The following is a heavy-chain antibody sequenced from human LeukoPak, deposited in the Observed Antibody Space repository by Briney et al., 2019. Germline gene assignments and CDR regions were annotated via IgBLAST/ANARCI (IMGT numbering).Heavy chain of an antibody. Sequence: GDSLRLSCAASGFTFSDYSMNWVRQAPRQGLEWVSSMSSTSRFIYYADSVKGRFTISGDNAKDSLYLQMNSLTAEDTAVYYCASSLYYDSSGYMRGLYYFDYWGQGTLVTVSS. V-gene: IGHV3-21*01. CDR3: ASSLYYDSSGYMRGLYYFDY. CDR2: MSSTSRFI. CDR1: GFTFSDYS. D-gene: IGHD3-22*01. J-gene: IGHJ4*02.